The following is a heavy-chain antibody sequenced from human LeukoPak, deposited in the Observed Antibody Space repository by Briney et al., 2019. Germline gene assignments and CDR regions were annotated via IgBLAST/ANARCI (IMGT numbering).Heavy chain of an antibody. V-gene: IGHV4-59*12. CDR2: IYYSGST. Sequence: PSETLSLTCTVSGGSISSYYWSWIRQPPGKGLEWIGYIYYSGSTNYNPSLKSRVTISVDTSKNQFSLKLSSVTAADTAVYYCARSGYSYGPAGQYRYYYYMDVWGKGTTVTVSS. J-gene: IGHJ6*03. D-gene: IGHD5-18*01. CDR3: ARSGYSYGPAGQYRYYYYMDV. CDR1: GGSISSYY.